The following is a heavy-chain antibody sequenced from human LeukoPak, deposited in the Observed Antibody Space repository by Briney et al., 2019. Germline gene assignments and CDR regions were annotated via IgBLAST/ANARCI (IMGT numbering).Heavy chain of an antibody. V-gene: IGHV3-48*02. CDR3: ARVSRGARYYFDY. CDR2: ISSSSTTI. D-gene: IGHD3-10*01. CDR1: GSTFTSYS. J-gene: IGHJ4*02. Sequence: GGSLRLSCAASGSTFTSYSMNWVRQAPGKGLEWVSYISSSSTTIYYTDSVKGRFTISRDNAKNSLYLQMNSLRDEDTAVYYCARVSRGARYYFDYWGQGTLVTVSS.